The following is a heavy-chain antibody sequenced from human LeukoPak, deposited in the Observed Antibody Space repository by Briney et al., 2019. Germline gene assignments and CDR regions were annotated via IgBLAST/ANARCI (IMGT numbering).Heavy chain of an antibody. CDR2: ISYDGSKK. CDR3: ARSLDY. CDR1: GFTFSSYA. Sequence: GGSLRLSCAASGFTFSSYAMDWIRQAPGKGLEWVAVISYDGSKKYYADSVRGRFTISRDNSKNTVYLQMNSPRGDDTAVYYCARSLDYWGQGTLVTVSS. V-gene: IGHV3-30-3*01. J-gene: IGHJ4*02.